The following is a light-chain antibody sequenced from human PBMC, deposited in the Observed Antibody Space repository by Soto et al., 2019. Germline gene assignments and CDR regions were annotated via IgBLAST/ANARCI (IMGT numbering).Light chain of an antibody. V-gene: IGLV2-14*01. J-gene: IGLJ1*01. CDR3: SSHTTHSTYV. CDR2: DVS. Sequence: QSALTQPASVSGSPGQSITISCTGTSSDVGGYDYVSWYQQHPGKAPKLMIYDVSNRPSGVSNRFSGSKSGNTASLTISGLQAEDEAVYFCSSHTTHSTYVFGTGTKLTVL. CDR1: SSDVGGYDY.